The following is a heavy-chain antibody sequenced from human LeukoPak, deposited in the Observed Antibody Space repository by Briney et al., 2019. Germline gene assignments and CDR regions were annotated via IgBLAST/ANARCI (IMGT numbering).Heavy chain of an antibody. J-gene: IGHJ4*02. CDR2: IKGDGIST. Sequence: GGSLRLSCAASGFDFSSNWMHWVRHAPGQGLVWVSRIKGDGISTNYADSVKGRFTISRDIAKNTLYLQMNSMRAEDTGVYYCAKDHYWSIDYWGRGTLVTVSS. CDR3: AKDHYWSIDY. D-gene: IGHD3-3*01. V-gene: IGHV3-74*01. CDR1: GFDFSSNW.